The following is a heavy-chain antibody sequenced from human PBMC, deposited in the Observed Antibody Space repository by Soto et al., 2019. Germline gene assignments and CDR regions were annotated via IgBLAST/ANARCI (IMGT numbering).Heavy chain of an antibody. J-gene: IGHJ5*02. D-gene: IGHD6-13*01. CDR1: GGTFNSSA. Sequence: QVQLVQSGAEVKKPGSSVKVSCKASGGTFNSSAITWVRQAPGPGLEWMGGIIPLFGTTNYAQKIRRRIPMSADEATRTAYMELSSLRSEDASRYYFARGERSSWYLCCDRWCQGAPVTVSS. CDR2: IIPLFGTT. V-gene: IGHV1-69*01. CDR3: ARGERSSWYLCCDR.